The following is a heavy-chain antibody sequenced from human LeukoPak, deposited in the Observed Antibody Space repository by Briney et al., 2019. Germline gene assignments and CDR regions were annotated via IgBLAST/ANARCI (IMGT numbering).Heavy chain of an antibody. Sequence: ASVKVFCKASGYTFTSYGISRVPQAPGQGLEGMGWISAYNGNKNYAQKLQGRVTMTTDTSTSTAYMEVRSLRSDDTAVYYCARDSFDCSSTSCYPLFDYWGQGTLVTVSS. CDR2: ISAYNGNK. D-gene: IGHD2-2*01. CDR1: GYTFTSYG. V-gene: IGHV1-18*01. J-gene: IGHJ4*02. CDR3: ARDSFDCSSTSCYPLFDY.